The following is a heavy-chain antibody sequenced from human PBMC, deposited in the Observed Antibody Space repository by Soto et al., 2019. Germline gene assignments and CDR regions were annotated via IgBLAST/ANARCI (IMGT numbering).Heavy chain of an antibody. CDR3: ARVSGYSSSSSPGSYYYYGMDV. CDR1: GFTFSSYG. J-gene: IGHJ6*02. V-gene: IGHV3-30*03. CDR2: ISYDGSNK. Sequence: TGGSLSLSCAASGFTFSSYGMHWVRQAPGKGLEWVAVISYDGSNKYYADSVKGRFTISRDNSKNTLYLQMNSLRAEDTAVYYCARVSGYSSSSSPGSYYYYGMDVWGQGTTVTVSS. D-gene: IGHD6-6*01.